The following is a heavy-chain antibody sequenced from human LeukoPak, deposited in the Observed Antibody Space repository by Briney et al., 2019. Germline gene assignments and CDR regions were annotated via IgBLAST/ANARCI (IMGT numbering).Heavy chain of an antibody. CDR2: IGTSSGNT. CDR1: GFTVSSNY. V-gene: IGHV3-21*01. CDR3: ARSGWSYYFGLDV. D-gene: IGHD6-19*01. Sequence: GGSLRLSCAASGFTVSSNYMSWVSQAPGKGLEWVSSIGTSSGNTNYGDSVKGRFTISRDNMKNSVHLQMNSLRAEDTAVYYCARSGWSYYFGLDVWGHGTTVTVSS. J-gene: IGHJ6*02.